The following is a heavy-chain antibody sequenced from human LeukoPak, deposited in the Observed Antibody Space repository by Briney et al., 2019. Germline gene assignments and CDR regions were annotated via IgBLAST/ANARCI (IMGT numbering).Heavy chain of an antibody. J-gene: IGHJ3*02. CDR3: AGDYYDSSGAVSAFDI. CDR2: INPNSGGT. CDR1: GYTFTGYY. D-gene: IGHD3-22*01. Sequence: GASVKVSCKASGYTFTGYYMHWVRQAPGQGLEWMGWINPNSGGTNYAQKFQGRVTMTRDTSISTAYMELSRLRSDDTAVYYCAGDYYDSSGAVSAFDIWGQGTMVTVSS. V-gene: IGHV1-2*02.